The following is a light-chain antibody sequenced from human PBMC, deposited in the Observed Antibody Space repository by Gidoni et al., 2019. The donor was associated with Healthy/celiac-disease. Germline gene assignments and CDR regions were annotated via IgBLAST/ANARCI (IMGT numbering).Light chain of an antibody. V-gene: IGKV1-33*01. J-gene: IGKJ4*01. CDR1: QDISNY. Sequence: DIQMTQSPSSLSASVGDRVTITCQASQDISNYLNWYQQKPGKAPKLLIYDASNLETGVPSRFSGSGSGTDCTFPISSLQPEDIATYYCQQYDNLPLTFGGXTKVEIK. CDR2: DAS. CDR3: QQYDNLPLT.